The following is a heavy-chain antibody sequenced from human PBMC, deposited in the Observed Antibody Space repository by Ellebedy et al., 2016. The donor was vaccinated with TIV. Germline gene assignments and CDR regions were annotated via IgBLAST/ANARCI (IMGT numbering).Heavy chain of an antibody. J-gene: IGHJ4*02. CDR2: IYVSGGT. V-gene: IGHV4-4*07. CDR1: GGSMSSFY. CDR3: AGTPYYGSGTCYAFDY. Sequence: GSLRLXXTVSGGSMSSFYWNWIRQPAGKGLEWIGRIYVSGGTNYNPSLKSRVTMSVDTSKNQFSLKLSSVTAADTAVYYCAGTPYYGSGTCYAFDYWGQGTLVTVSS. D-gene: IGHD3-10*01.